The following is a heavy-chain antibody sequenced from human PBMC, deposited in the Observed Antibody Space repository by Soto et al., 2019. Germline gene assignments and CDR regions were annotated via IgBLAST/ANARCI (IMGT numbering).Heavy chain of an antibody. D-gene: IGHD3-22*01. Sequence: EVQLVESGGGLVQPGRSLRLSCAASGFTFDDYAMHWVRQAPGKGLEWVSGISWNSGTIGYADSVKGRFTISRDNAKNSLYLPMNSLRAEDTALYYCAKDRTGSGYYFDYWGQGTLVTVSS. J-gene: IGHJ4*02. CDR2: ISWNSGTI. CDR3: AKDRTGSGYYFDY. V-gene: IGHV3-9*01. CDR1: GFTFDDYA.